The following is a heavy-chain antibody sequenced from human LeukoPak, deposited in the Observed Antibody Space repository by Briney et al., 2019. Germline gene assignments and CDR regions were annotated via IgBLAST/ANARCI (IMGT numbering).Heavy chain of an antibody. CDR3: AKDADYCSSTSCSIILPWPKYYFDY. J-gene: IGHJ4*02. CDR2: ISGSGGST. D-gene: IGHD2-2*01. V-gene: IGHV3-23*01. CDR1: GFTFSSYA. Sequence: GESLRLSCAASGFTFSSYAMSWVRQAPGKGLEWVSAISGSGGSTYYADSVKGRFTISRDNSKNTLYLQMNSLRAEDTAVYYCAKDADYCSSTSCSIILPWPKYYFDYWGQGTLVTVSS.